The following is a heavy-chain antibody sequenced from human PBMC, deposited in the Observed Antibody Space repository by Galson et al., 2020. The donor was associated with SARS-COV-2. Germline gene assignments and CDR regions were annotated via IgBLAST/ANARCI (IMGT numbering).Heavy chain of an antibody. CDR3: ARAAQTYYDFWSGYYNAPHFDY. J-gene: IGHJ4*02. Sequence: SQTLSLTCTVSGGSISSYYWTWIRQPPGKGLEWIGYIYYSGSTNYNPSLKSRVTISVDTSKNQFSLKLSSVTAADTAVYYCARAAQTYYDFWSGYYNAPHFDYWGQGTLVTVSS. D-gene: IGHD3-3*01. CDR1: GGSISSYY. V-gene: IGHV4-59*01. CDR2: IYYSGST.